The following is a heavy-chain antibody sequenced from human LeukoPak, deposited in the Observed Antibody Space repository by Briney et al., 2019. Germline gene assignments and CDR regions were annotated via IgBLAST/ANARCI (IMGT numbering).Heavy chain of an antibody. CDR3: TTGVRKLRIYYYYYGMDV. V-gene: IGHV3-15*01. Sequence: GGSLRLSCAASGFTVSSNYMSWVRQAPGKGLEWVGRIKSNTDGGTTDYAAPVKGRFTISRDDSKNTLYLQMNSLKTEDTAVYYCTTGVRKLRIYYYYYGMDVWGQGTTVTVSS. D-gene: IGHD1-7*01. CDR2: IKSNTDGGTT. CDR1: GFTVSSNY. J-gene: IGHJ6*02.